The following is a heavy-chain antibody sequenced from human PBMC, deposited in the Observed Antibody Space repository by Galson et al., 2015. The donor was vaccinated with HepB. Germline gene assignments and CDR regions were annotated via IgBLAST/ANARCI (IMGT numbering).Heavy chain of an antibody. CDR2: IDPSDFYT. Sequence: QSGAEVKKPGESLRISCKGSGYSFTTYWINWVRQMPGKGLEWMGRIDPSDFYTAYSPSFQGHVTISADKSVNTAFLYWSSLKASNTAIYYCARQSRIVVPASYQHGRDVWGQGTTVTVSS. J-gene: IGHJ6*02. CDR3: ARQSRIVVPASYQHGRDV. V-gene: IGHV5-10-1*01. CDR1: GYSFTTYW. D-gene: IGHD3-22*01.